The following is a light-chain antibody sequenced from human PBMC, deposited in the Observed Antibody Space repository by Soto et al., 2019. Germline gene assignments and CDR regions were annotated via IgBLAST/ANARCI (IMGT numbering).Light chain of an antibody. J-gene: IGKJ1*01. Sequence: EIVMTQFPATLSVSPGERATLSCRASQSVRSNLAWYQQKPGQAPRLLIYGASTRATGIPARFSGSGSGTEFTLTISSLQSADFAIYFCQQYNNWPPDRTFGQGTKVEIK. V-gene: IGKV3-15*01. CDR3: QQYNNWPPDRT. CDR1: QSVRSN. CDR2: GAS.